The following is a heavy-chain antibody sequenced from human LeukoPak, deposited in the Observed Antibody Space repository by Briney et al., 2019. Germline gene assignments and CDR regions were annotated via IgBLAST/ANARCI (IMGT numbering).Heavy chain of an antibody. CDR1: GFTFSSYA. Sequence: PGGSLRLSCAASGFTFSSYAMSWVRRPSGKGLEWVSAISGSGGSTYYADSVKGRFTISRDNSKNTLYLQMNSLRAEDTAVYYCASGYYYFDYWGQGTLVTVSS. J-gene: IGHJ4*02. D-gene: IGHD5-12*01. V-gene: IGHV3-23*01. CDR3: ASGYYYFDY. CDR2: ISGSGGST.